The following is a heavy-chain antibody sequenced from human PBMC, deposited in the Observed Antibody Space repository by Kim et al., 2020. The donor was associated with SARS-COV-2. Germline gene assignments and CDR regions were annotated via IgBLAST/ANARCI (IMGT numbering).Heavy chain of an antibody. Sequence: SETLSLTCTVSGVSGASISNYYWSWIRQPPGKGLEWIGYIYGSGTTKYNPSLKSRVTISVDTSKNHFSLEMTSVTAADTAVYYCAGDSSGSGWYYFDYWGQGTLVTVSS. CDR1: GASISNYY. D-gene: IGHD6-19*01. J-gene: IGHJ4*02. CDR2: IYGSGTT. CDR3: AGDSSGSGWYYFDY. V-gene: IGHV4-59*01.